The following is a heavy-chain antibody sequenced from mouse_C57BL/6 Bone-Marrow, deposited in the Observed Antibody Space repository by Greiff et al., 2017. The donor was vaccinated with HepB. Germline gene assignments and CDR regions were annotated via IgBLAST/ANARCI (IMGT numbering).Heavy chain of an antibody. CDR2: ISSGGSYT. CDR1: GFTFSSYG. J-gene: IGHJ4*01. CDR3: ARHDPYAMDY. V-gene: IGHV5-6*01. Sequence: EVKLVESGGDLAKPGGSLKLSCAASGFTFSSYGMSWVRQTPDKRLEWVATISSGGSYTYYPDSVKGRFTISRDNAKNTLYLQMSSLKSEDTAMYYCARHDPYAMDYWGQGTSVTVSS.